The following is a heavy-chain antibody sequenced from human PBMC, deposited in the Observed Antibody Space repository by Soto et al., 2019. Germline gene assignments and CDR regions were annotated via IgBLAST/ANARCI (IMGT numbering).Heavy chain of an antibody. J-gene: IGHJ6*02. CDR2: IYYSCNT. CDR3: ASSSRYWMDV. CDR1: GGSFSRYSFY. D-gene: IGHD2-8*02. Sequence: TLTLSCSVSGGSFSRYSFYWSWIRQPPGKGLEWIGNIYYSCNTYYNPSLKSRLDISMDKSKNQFSLKVGSVTAADTAVYYWASSSRYWMDVWVQGITLT. V-gene: IGHV4-30-4*01.